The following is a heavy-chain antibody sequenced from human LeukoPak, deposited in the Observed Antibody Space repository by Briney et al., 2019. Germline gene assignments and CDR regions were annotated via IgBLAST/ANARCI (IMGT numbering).Heavy chain of an antibody. J-gene: IGHJ4*02. D-gene: IGHD5-12*01. Sequence: GRSLRLSCAASGFTFHQYAIHWVRQVPGKGLEWVSGISWNSGSIGYADSVRGRFTISRDNAKNSVYLQMNSLRAEDTALYYCAKDKAPLYSGYDWDLDFWGQGTLV. CDR2: ISWNSGSI. CDR3: AKDKAPLYSGYDWDLDF. V-gene: IGHV3-9*01. CDR1: GFTFHQYA.